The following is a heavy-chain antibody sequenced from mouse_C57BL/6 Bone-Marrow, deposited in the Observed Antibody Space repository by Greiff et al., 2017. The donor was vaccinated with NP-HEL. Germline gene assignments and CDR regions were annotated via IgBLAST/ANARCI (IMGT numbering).Heavy chain of an antibody. Sequence: VQLQQSGAELARPGASVKLSCKASGYTFTSYGISWVKQRPGQGLEWIGEIYPRSGNTYYNEKFKGKATLTADKSSSTAYMELRSLTSEDSAVYFCARGYCDYAYYAMDYWGQGTAVTVSA. J-gene: IGHJ4*01. CDR3: ARGYCDYAYYAMDY. V-gene: IGHV1-81*01. CDR2: IYPRSGNT. D-gene: IGHD2-4*01. CDR1: GYTFTSYG.